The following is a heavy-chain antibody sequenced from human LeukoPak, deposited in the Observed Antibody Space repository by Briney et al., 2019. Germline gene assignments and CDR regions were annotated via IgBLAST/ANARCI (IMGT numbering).Heavy chain of an antibody. V-gene: IGHV4-34*01. CDR1: GGSFSGYY. J-gene: IGHJ5*02. CDR2: INHSGST. D-gene: IGHD3-22*01. Sequence: SETLSLTCAVYGGSFSGYYWSWIRQPPGKGLEWIGEINHSGSTNYNPSLKSRVTLSVDTSKNQFSLKLSSVTAADTAVYYCARGYYDSSGYLSYLRLNWFDPWGQGTLVTVSS. CDR3: ARGYYDSSGYLSYLRLNWFDP.